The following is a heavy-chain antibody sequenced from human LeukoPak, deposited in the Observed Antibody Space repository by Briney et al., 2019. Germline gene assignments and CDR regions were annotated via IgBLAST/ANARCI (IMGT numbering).Heavy chain of an antibody. CDR2: FDPENDER. V-gene: IGHV1-24*01. CDR3: ATEMTSVVPDY. J-gene: IGHJ4*02. Sequence: GASVKVSCKVSGHTLSELTMHWVRQAPGKGLEWMGGFDPENDERIYARKFRGRVTMTEDTPTDTAYMELNSMRSEDTAVYFCATEMTSVVPDYWGQGTLVTVSS. CDR1: GHTLSELT. D-gene: IGHD4-11*01.